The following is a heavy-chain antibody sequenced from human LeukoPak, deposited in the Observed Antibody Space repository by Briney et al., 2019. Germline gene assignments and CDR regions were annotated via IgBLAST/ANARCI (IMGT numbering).Heavy chain of an antibody. Sequence: GGSLRLSCAASGFTFSSYAMHWVRQAPGKGLEWVAVISYDGSNKYYADSVKGRFTISRDNAKNTLDLQMNSLRAEDTAVYYCARELYITGEQPPDYWGQGTLVTVSS. CDR3: ARELYITGEQPPDY. CDR1: GFTFSSYA. V-gene: IGHV3-30-3*01. CDR2: ISYDGSNK. D-gene: IGHD7-27*01. J-gene: IGHJ4*02.